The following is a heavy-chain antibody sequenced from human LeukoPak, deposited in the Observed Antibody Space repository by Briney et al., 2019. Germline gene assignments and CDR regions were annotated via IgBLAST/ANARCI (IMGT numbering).Heavy chain of an antibody. CDR3: ARAPYDILTSYSLNWFDP. J-gene: IGHJ5*02. D-gene: IGHD3-9*01. V-gene: IGHV1-3*01. Sequence: PGGSLRLSCSASGFTFSSYAMHWVRQAPGQRLEWMGWINGDNGNTKYSQKFQGRVTITRDTSAYTAYIELRSLSSADTAVYFCARAPYDILTSYSLNWFDPWGQGTLVTVSS. CDR1: GFTFSSYA. CDR2: INGDNGNT.